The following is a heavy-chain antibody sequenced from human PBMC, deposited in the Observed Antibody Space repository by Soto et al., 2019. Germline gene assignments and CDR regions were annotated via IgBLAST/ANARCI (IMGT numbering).Heavy chain of an antibody. CDR3: ARGPARQLVTY. CDR1: GGSISSHY. Sequence: QVQLQESGPGLVKPSETLSLTCTVSGGSISSHYWSWIRQPPGKGPQWIGSIYYSGYTYYNPSLRSRVTISVDTSKNQFSLKLTSVTVADTAVYYWARGPARQLVTYWGQGTLVTVSS. D-gene: IGHD6-13*01. V-gene: IGHV4-59*11. CDR2: IYYSGYT. J-gene: IGHJ4*02.